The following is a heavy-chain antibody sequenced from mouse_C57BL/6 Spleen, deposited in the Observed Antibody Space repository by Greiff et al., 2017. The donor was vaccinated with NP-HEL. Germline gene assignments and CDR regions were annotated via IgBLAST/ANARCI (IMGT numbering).Heavy chain of an antibody. CDR3: ARWDLLTGTVDY. CDR1: GYTFTSYW. Sequence: QVQLQQPGAELVKPGASVKMSCKASGYTFTSYWITWVKQRPGQGLEWIGDIYPGSGSTNYNEKFKSKATLTVDTSSSTAYMQLSSLTSEDSAVYYCARWDLLTGTVDYWGQGTTLTVSS. CDR2: IYPGSGST. V-gene: IGHV1-55*01. D-gene: IGHD4-1*01. J-gene: IGHJ2*01.